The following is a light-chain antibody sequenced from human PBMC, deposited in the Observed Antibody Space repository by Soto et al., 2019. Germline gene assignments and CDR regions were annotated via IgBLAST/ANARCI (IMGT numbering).Light chain of an antibody. J-gene: IGKJ5*01. CDR2: KAS. CDR1: QSISSW. Sequence: DIQMTQSPSTLSASVGDRVTITCRASQSISSWLAWYQQKPGKAPKLLIYKASSLESGVPSRFSGSGSGTEFTLTISSLQPYDFATYYCQQYNSFPITFGQGTRLEIK. CDR3: QQYNSFPIT. V-gene: IGKV1-5*03.